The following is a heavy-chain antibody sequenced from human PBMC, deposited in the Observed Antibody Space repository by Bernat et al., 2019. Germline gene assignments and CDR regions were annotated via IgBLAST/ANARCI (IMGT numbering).Heavy chain of an antibody. V-gene: IGHV3-11*06. J-gene: IGHJ4*02. D-gene: IGHD4-17*01. CDR2: ISSSSSYT. CDR3: ARRLGIDYGDPWYFDY. CDR1: GFTFSDYY. Sequence: QVQLVESGGGLVKPGGSLRLSCAASGFTFSDYYMSWIRQAPGKGLDWVSYISSSSSYTNYADSVKGRFTISRDNAKNSLYLQMNSLRAEDTAVYYCARRLGIDYGDPWYFDYWGQGTLVTVSS.